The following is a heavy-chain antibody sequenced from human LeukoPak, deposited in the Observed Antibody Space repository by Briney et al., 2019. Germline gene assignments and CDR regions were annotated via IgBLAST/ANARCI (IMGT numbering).Heavy chain of an antibody. CDR2: ISSSSTYI. V-gene: IGHV3-21*01. Sequence: GGSLRLSCAASGFSFSTYYVNWVRQAPGKGLEWVSCISSSSTYIYYADSVRGRFAISRDNAKNSLYLQMNSLRAEDTAVYYCARGLNYYDSSGQHYWGQGTLVTVSS. D-gene: IGHD3-22*01. CDR3: ARGLNYYDSSGQHY. J-gene: IGHJ4*02. CDR1: GFSFSTYY.